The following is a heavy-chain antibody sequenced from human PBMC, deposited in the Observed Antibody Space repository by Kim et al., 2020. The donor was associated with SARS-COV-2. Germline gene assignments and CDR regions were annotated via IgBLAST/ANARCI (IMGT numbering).Heavy chain of an antibody. V-gene: IGHV3-64D*09. CDR2: ISSNGGST. J-gene: IGHJ4*02. CDR3: AVWGSYRYTHTHFDY. CDR1: GFTFSSYA. D-gene: IGHD3-16*02. Sequence: GGSLRLSCSASGFTFSSYAMHWVRQAPGKGLEYVSAISSNGGSTYYADSVKGRFTISRDNSKNTLYLQMSSLRAEDTAVYYCAVWGSYRYTHTHFDYWGQGTLVTVSS.